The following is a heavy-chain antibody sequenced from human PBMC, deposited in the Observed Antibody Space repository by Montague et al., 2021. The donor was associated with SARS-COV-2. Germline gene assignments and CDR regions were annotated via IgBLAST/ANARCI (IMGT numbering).Heavy chain of an antibody. V-gene: IGHV4-59*11. Sequence: SETLSLTCTVSGGSMSDHYWAWIRQPPGKGLEWLAYIYYSGGINSXASLKSRVSMSVDTSKKQFSLKLTSVTAADTAVYYCARAVSVRRAVNWFDPWGQGTLVTVSS. CDR2: IYYSGGI. D-gene: IGHD3-10*01. CDR3: ARAVSVRRAVNWFDP. J-gene: IGHJ5*02. CDR1: GGSMSDHY.